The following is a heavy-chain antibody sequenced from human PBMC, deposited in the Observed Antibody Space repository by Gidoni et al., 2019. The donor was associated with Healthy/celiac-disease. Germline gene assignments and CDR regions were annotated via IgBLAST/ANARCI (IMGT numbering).Heavy chain of an antibody. CDR2: IWYDGSNE. CDR3: ARTHYYDSSGYYSPFDY. CDR1: GFTFSSYG. D-gene: IGHD3-22*01. V-gene: IGHV3-33*01. J-gene: IGHJ4*02. Sequence: QVQLVESGGGVVQPGRSLRLSCAASGFTFSSYGMHWGRQAPGKGLEWVAVIWYDGSNEYYADSVKGRFTISRDNSKNTLYLQMNSLRAEDTAVYYCARTHYYDSSGYYSPFDYWGQGTLVTVSS.